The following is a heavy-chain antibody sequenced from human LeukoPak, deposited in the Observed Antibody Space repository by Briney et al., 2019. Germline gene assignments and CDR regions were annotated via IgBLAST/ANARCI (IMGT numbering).Heavy chain of an antibody. J-gene: IGHJ4*02. CDR1: GGSISSYY. D-gene: IGHD6-19*01. Sequence: PSETLSLTCTVSGGSISSYYWSWIRQPPGKGLEWIGYIYYSGSTNYNPSLKSRVTISVDTSKNQFSLKLSSVTAADTAVYCCARGIAVAAFDYWGQGTLVTVSS. V-gene: IGHV4-59*01. CDR2: IYYSGST. CDR3: ARGIAVAAFDY.